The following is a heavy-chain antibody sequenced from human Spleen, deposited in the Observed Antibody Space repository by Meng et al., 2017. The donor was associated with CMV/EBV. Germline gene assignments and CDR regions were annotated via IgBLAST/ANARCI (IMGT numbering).Heavy chain of an antibody. V-gene: IGHV1-2*02. CDR2: INPNSGGT. D-gene: IGHD3-22*01. CDR3: TRGFSIVVSSNWFDP. CDR1: GYTFTDYY. Sequence: ASVKVSCKASGYTFTDYYMHWVRQAPGQGLEWMGWINPNSGGTTPAQKFQGRVTMTRDTSISTAYMELSSLRSDDTAVYYCTRGFSIVVSSNWFDPWGQGTLVTVSS. J-gene: IGHJ5*02.